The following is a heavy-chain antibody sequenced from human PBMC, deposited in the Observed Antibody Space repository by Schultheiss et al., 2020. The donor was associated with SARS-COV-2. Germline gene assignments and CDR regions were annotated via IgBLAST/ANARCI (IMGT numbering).Heavy chain of an antibody. CDR2: IYYSGST. CDR3: ARIITGTTLWFDP. Sequence: SETLSLTCTVSGGSISSSSYYWGWIRQPPGKGLEWIGYIYYSGSTNYNPSLKSRVTISVDTSKNQFSLKLSSVTAADTAVYYCARIITGTTLWFDPWGQGTLVTVSS. D-gene: IGHD1-7*01. CDR1: GGSISSSSYY. J-gene: IGHJ5*02. V-gene: IGHV4-61*05.